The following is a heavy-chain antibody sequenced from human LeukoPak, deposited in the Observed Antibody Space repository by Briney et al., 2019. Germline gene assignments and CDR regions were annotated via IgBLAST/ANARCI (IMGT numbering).Heavy chain of an antibody. J-gene: IGHJ5*02. Sequence: GGSLRLSCAASGFTFSSYWMSWIRQAPGKGLEWVANIKQDGSEKYYVDSVKGRFTISRDNAKNSLYLQMNSLRAEDTAVYYCARDSSSGYYYWFDPWGQGTLVTVSS. CDR3: ARDSSSGYYYWFDP. CDR2: IKQDGSEK. CDR1: GFTFSSYW. V-gene: IGHV3-7*03. D-gene: IGHD3-22*01.